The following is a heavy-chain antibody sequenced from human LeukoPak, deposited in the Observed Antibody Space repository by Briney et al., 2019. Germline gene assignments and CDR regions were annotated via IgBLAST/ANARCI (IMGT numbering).Heavy chain of an antibody. CDR1: GGSFSGYY. CDR3: ARVYRRLRSPSQPGYNWFDP. V-gene: IGHV4-34*01. D-gene: IGHD3-16*01. CDR2: INHSGST. J-gene: IGHJ5*02. Sequence: SETLSVTCAVYGGSFSGYYWSWIRQPPGKGLEWIGEINHSGSTNYNPSLKSRVTISVGTSKNQFSLKLSSVTAADTAVYDCARVYRRLRSPSQPGYNWFDPWGQGTLVTVSS.